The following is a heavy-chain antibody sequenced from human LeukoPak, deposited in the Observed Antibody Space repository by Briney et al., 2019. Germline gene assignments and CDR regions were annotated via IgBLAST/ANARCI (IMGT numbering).Heavy chain of an antibody. CDR3: ASGGVSSGYYYS. CDR2: IYYSGST. V-gene: IGHV4-59*01. D-gene: IGHD3-22*01. CDR1: SGSISSYY. Sequence: SETLSLTCTVSSGSISSYYWSWIRQPPGKGLEWIGYIYYSGSTNYNPSLKSRVTISVDTSKNQFSLKLSSVTAADTAVYYCASGGVSSGYYYSWGQGTLVTVSS. J-gene: IGHJ4*02.